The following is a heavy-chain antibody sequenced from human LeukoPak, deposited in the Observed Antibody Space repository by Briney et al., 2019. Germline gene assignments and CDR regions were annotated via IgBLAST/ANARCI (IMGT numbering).Heavy chain of an antibody. Sequence: ASVKVSCKASGYTFTSYGISWVRQAPGQGLEWMGWISGYNGNTKNAQKLQGRVTMTTDTSTSTAYMELRSLRSDDTAVYYCARTVTATSLLFDFWGQGTLVTVSS. D-gene: IGHD2-21*02. CDR1: GYTFTSYG. J-gene: IGHJ4*02. V-gene: IGHV1-18*01. CDR2: ISGYNGNT. CDR3: ARTVTATSLLFDF.